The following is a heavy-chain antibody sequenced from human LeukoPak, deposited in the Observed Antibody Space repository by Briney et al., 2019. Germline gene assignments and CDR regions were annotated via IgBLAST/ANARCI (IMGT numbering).Heavy chain of an antibody. Sequence: GGSVRLSCAASGFTVSSNYMSWVRQAPGKGLECVSVIFSGGGTYYADSVKGRFTISRDNSKNTLYLQMNSLRAEDTAVYYCAKDQRGYSYGTFDYWGQGTLVTVSS. V-gene: IGHV3-66*02. D-gene: IGHD5-18*01. CDR3: AKDQRGYSYGTFDY. CDR2: IFSGGGT. CDR1: GFTVSSNY. J-gene: IGHJ4*02.